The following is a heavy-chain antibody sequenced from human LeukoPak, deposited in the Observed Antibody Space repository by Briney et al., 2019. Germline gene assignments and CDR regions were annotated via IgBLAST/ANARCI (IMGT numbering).Heavy chain of an antibody. CDR1: GFIFSDYW. CDR3: ARDGTAAGLYFDL. V-gene: IGHV3-7*01. D-gene: IGHD6-13*01. CDR2: IKQDGGEK. J-gene: IGHJ4*01. Sequence: GGSLRLSCGVSGFIFSDYWMDWVRQAPGKGLEWVASIKQDGGEKSYVDSVKGRFTISRDNAKNSLYLQMSSLRAEDTAVYYCARDGTAAGLYFDLWGQGTPVTVSS.